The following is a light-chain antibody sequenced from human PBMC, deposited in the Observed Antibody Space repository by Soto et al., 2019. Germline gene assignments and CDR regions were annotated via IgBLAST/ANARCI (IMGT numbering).Light chain of an antibody. V-gene: IGKV1-5*03. CDR1: QSISEW. CDR3: QQFNSNSRT. Sequence: DIQMTQSPSTLSVSVGDRVTITCRASQSISEWLAWYQQKPGKAPKLLIYKASNLESGVPSRFSGSGSGTEFTLTINSLQPEDFATYYCQQFNSNSRTFGQGTKVDIK. J-gene: IGKJ1*01. CDR2: KAS.